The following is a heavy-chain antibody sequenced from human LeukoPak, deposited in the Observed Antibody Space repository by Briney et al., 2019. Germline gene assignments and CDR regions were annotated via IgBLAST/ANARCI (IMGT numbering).Heavy chain of an antibody. J-gene: IGHJ5*02. CDR2: IYHSGST. Sequence: SETLSLTCAVSGGSISSSNWWSWVRQPPGMGLEWIGEIYHSGSTNYNPSLKSRVTISVDTSKNQFSLKLSSVTAADTAVYYCARRLLLWFGESNWFDPWGQGTLVTVSS. CDR1: GGSISSSNW. CDR3: ARRLLLWFGESNWFDP. V-gene: IGHV4-4*02. D-gene: IGHD3-10*01.